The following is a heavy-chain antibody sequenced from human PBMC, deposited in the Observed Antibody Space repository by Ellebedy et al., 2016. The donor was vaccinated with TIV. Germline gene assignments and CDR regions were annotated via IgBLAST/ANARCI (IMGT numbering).Heavy chain of an antibody. J-gene: IGHJ4*02. CDR3: ARQGMARYFDWTFDY. V-gene: IGHV4-61*05. Sequence: MPSETLSLTCTVSGGSISSSSYYWSWIRQPPGKGLEWIGYIYFSGSTNYNPSLKRRVTISVDSSTNQFSLNLSSVTAADPAVYYCARQGMARYFDWTFDYWGQGTLVTVSS. CDR1: GGSISSSSYY. CDR2: IYFSGST. D-gene: IGHD3-9*01.